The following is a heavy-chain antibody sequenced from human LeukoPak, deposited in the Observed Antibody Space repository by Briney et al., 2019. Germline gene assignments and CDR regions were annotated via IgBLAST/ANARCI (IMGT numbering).Heavy chain of an antibody. Sequence: SGTLSLTCAVSGGAISSSNWWSWVRQPPGKGLEWIGEIYHSGSTNYNPSLKSRVTISVDKSKNQFSLKRSSVTAADMAVYSCANVWFGDQGTWFDPWGQGTLVTVSS. D-gene: IGHD3-10*01. J-gene: IGHJ5*02. V-gene: IGHV4-4*02. CDR3: ANVWFGDQGTWFDP. CDR1: GGAISSSNW. CDR2: IYHSGST.